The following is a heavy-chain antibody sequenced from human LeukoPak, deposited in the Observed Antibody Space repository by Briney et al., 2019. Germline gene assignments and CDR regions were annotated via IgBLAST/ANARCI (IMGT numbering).Heavy chain of an antibody. CDR3: AREQDYGDYGGYFDY. CDR1: GGTFSSYA. Sequence: GASVKVSCKASGGTFSSYAISWVRQAPGQGLERMGRIIPILGIANYAQKFQGRVTITADKSTSTAYMELSSLRSEDTAVYYCAREQDYGDYGGYFDYWGQGTLVTVSS. V-gene: IGHV1-69*04. CDR2: IIPILGIA. D-gene: IGHD4-17*01. J-gene: IGHJ4*02.